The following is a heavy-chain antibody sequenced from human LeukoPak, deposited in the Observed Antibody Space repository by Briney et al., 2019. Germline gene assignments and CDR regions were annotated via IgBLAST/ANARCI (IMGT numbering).Heavy chain of an antibody. J-gene: IGHJ5*02. CDR3: ARLYYDILTGYYRKFGP. D-gene: IGHD3-9*01. CDR1: GGSISSGGYY. CDR2: IYRSGST. Sequence: SQTLSLTCTVSGGSISSGGYYWSWIRQPPGKGLEWIGEIYRSGSTNYNPSLKSRVTISVDKSKNQFSLNLNSVTAADTAVYYCARLYYDILTGYYRKFGPWGQGTLVTVSS. V-gene: IGHV4-30-2*01.